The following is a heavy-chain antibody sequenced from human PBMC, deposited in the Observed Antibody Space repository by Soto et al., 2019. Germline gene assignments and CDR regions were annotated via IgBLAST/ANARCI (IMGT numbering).Heavy chain of an antibody. Sequence: PGGSLRLSCAASGFTFSSYSMNWVRQAPGKGLEWVSYISSSSSTIYYADSVKGRFTISRDNAKNSLYLQMNSLRAEDTAVYYCAVGPRFYDFWSGYYDDAFDIWGQGTMVTVSS. D-gene: IGHD3-3*01. CDR1: GFTFSSYS. J-gene: IGHJ3*02. V-gene: IGHV3-48*01. CDR3: AVGPRFYDFWSGYYDDAFDI. CDR2: ISSSSSTI.